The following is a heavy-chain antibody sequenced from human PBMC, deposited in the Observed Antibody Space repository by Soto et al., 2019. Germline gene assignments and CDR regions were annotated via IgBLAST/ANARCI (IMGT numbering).Heavy chain of an antibody. CDR2: IYYSGTT. Sequence: PSETLSLTCTVSGGSISSGDYYWSWIRQHPGKGLEWIGYIYYSGTTFYNPSLKSRLTMSIDTSKNQFSLKLSSVTAADTAVYYCATLWFGECNYWGQGTLVTVSS. CDR3: ATLWFGECNY. V-gene: IGHV4-31*03. CDR1: GGSISSGDYY. J-gene: IGHJ4*02. D-gene: IGHD3-10*01.